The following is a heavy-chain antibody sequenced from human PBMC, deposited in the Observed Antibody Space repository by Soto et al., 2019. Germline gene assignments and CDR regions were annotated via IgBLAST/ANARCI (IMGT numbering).Heavy chain of an antibody. Sequence: GGSLRLSCASSGFTFSSYAMSLVRQAPGKGLEWVSSISGSGGSTYYADSVKGRFTISRDNSKNTLYLQMNSLRAEDTAVYYCAKDGSSGWTRAAFDIWGQGTMVTVSS. V-gene: IGHV3-23*01. CDR1: GFTFSSYA. CDR2: ISGSGGST. CDR3: AKDGSSGWTRAAFDI. D-gene: IGHD6-19*01. J-gene: IGHJ3*02.